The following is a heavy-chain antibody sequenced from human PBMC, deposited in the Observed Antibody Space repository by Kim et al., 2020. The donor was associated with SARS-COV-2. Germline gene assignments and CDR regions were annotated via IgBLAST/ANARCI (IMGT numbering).Heavy chain of an antibody. CDR1: GFTFSGSA. D-gene: IGHD2-2*01. Sequence: GGSLRLSCAASGFTFSGSAIHWVRQASGKGLEWVGRIRAKAYSYATAYAASVKGRFTVSRDDSKNTAYLQMNSLETEDTAVYYCTRPEISTSYNYGMDVWGQGTTDTVS. CDR2: IRAKAYSYAT. V-gene: IGHV3-73*01. J-gene: IGHJ6*02. CDR3: TRPEISTSYNYGMDV.